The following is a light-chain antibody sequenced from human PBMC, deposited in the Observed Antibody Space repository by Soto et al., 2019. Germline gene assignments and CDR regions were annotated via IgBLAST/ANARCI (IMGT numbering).Light chain of an antibody. Sequence: ENVLTQSPGTLSLSPGERATLSCRASQSVGNNLAWYQQRPGQAPTLLISDASSRATGIPDRFSGSGSGTDFTLTISRLEPEDFAPYYCQQYGPSLITFGQGTRLESK. V-gene: IGKV3-20*01. CDR3: QQYGPSLIT. J-gene: IGKJ5*01. CDR2: DAS. CDR1: QSVGNN.